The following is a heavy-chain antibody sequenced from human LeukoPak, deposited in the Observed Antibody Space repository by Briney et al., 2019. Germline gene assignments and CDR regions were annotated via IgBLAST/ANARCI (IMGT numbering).Heavy chain of an antibody. CDR2: INPNSGGT. J-gene: IGHJ4*02. V-gene: IGHV1-2*02. Sequence: GASVKVSCKASGYTFTGYYMHWVRQAPGQGLEWMGWINPNSGGTNYAQKFQDRVTMTRDTSISTAYMELSRLRSDDTAVYYCARSRVRGYYDSSGYYRWGQGTLVTVSS. CDR3: ARSRVRGYYDSSGYYR. CDR1: GYTFTGYY. D-gene: IGHD3-22*01.